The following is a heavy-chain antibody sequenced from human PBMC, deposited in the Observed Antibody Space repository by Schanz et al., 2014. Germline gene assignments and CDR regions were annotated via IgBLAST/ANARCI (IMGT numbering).Heavy chain of an antibody. V-gene: IGHV3-74*01. CDR3: AKEGSIYWDRSVDY. D-gene: IGHD1-26*01. CDR1: GFTFSSYW. Sequence: EVQLVESGGGLVQPGGSLRLSCAASGFTFSSYWMHWVRQAPGKGLVWVSRINSDGSSTSYADSVKGRFTISRDNAKNTLYLQMNSLRPEDTAVYYCAKEGSIYWDRSVDYWGQGTLVTVSS. CDR2: INSDGSST. J-gene: IGHJ4*02.